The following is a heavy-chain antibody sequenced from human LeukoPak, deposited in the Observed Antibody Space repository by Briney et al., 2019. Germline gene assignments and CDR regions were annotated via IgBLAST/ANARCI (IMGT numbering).Heavy chain of an antibody. J-gene: IGHJ6*02. CDR2: IYHSGST. D-gene: IGHD3-10*01. V-gene: IGHV4-31*03. CDR3: ARVGGSNYYYYGMDV. Sequence: KPSQTLSLTCTVSGGSISSGGYYWSWIRQHPGRGPEWIGNIYHSGSTHYNPSLRSRLTISVDTSKNQFSLKPSSVTAADTAVYYCARVGGSNYYYYGMDVWGQGTTVTVSS. CDR1: GGSISSGGYY.